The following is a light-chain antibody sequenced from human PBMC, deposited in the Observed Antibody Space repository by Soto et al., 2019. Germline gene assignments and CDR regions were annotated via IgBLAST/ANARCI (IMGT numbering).Light chain of an antibody. CDR3: QQYNRYPRT. Sequence: DIQMTQSPSSLSVSVGDRVTITCRASQDIGSSLGWFQQKPGKAPKSLIYAASTLQVGVPSRFSSSGSGTDFILTISRLQPEDFATYYCQQYNRYPRTFGQGAKVEIK. CDR2: AAS. CDR1: QDIGSS. V-gene: IGKV1-16*01. J-gene: IGKJ1*01.